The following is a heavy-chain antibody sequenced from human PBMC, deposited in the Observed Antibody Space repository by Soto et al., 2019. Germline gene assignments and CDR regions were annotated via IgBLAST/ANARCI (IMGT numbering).Heavy chain of an antibody. CDR3: AKGEYQLLLLYYFDY. V-gene: IGHV3-23*01. Sequence: EVQLLESGGGLVQPGGSLRLSCAASGFTFSSYAMSWVRQAPGKGREWVSAISGSGGSTYYADSVKGRFTISRDNSKNTLYLQMNSLRAEDTAVYYCAKGEYQLLLLYYFDYWGQGTLVTVSS. J-gene: IGHJ4*02. CDR2: ISGSGGST. D-gene: IGHD2-2*01. CDR1: GFTFSSYA.